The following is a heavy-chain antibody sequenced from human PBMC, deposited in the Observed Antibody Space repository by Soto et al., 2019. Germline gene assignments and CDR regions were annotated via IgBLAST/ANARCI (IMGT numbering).Heavy chain of an antibody. CDR1: GDSVSSNSAA. J-gene: IGHJ4*02. Sequence: SQTLSLSCAISGDSVSSNSAAWNWIRQSPSRGLEWLGRTYYRSKWYNDYSVSVKSRIAINPDTSKNQFSLQLNSVTPEDTAVYYCARAGDYYDSSGYPYFEYWGKGTLVTVS. V-gene: IGHV6-1*01. CDR2: TYYRSKWYN. CDR3: ARAGDYYDSSGYPYFEY. D-gene: IGHD3-22*01.